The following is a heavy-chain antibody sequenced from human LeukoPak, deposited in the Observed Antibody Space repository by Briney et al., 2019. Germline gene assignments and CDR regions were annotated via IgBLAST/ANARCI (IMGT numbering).Heavy chain of an antibody. CDR2: INPNSGGT. V-gene: IGHV1-2*02. CDR1: GYTFTGYY. J-gene: IGHJ5*02. D-gene: IGHD2-2*01. CDR3: ARGEYCSSTSCYHGWFDP. Sequence: ASVKVSCKASGYTFTGYYMHWVRQAPGQGLEWMGWINPNSGGTNYAQKFQGRVTMTRDTSIGTAYMELSRLRSDDTAVYYCARGEYCSSTSCYHGWFDPWGQGTLVTVSS.